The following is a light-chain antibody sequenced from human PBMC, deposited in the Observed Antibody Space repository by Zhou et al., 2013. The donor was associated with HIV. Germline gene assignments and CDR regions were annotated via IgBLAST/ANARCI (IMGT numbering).Light chain of an antibody. V-gene: IGKV1-39*01. CDR2: KAS. J-gene: IGKJ2*01. CDR3: QQSYSVPPT. Sequence: DIQMTQSPSSLSASVGDEVTIFCRASQNIRRDLNWYQQRPGKAPTLLIYKASNLQSGVPSRFSGSGSGADFTLTINSLQPEDFATYFCQQSYSVPPTFGQGTKLEI. CDR1: QNIRRD.